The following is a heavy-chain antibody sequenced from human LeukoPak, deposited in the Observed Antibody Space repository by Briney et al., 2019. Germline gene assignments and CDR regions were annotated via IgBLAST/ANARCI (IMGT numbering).Heavy chain of an antibody. CDR1: GYSFTSYW. CDR3: ARRGTPAYYYYMDV. D-gene: IGHD2-15*01. Sequence: GESLKISCKGSGYSFTSYWIGWVRQMAGKGLEWMGLIYPGDSDTRYSPAFQGKVTISADKSISTAYLQWSSLKASDTAMYYCARRGTPAYYYYMDVWGKGTTVTVSS. V-gene: IGHV5-51*01. J-gene: IGHJ6*03. CDR2: IYPGDSDT.